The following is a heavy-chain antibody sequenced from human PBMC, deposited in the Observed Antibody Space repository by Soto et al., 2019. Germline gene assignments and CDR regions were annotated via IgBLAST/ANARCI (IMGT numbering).Heavy chain of an antibody. CDR1: GFTFSSYS. CDR2: ISSSSSTI. CDR3: ARVGYYDSSGYCFSDY. Sequence: PGGSLRLSCAASGFTFSSYSMNWVRQAPGKGLEWVSYISSSSSTIYYADSVKGRFTISRDNAKNSLYLQMNSLRDEDTAVYYCARVGYYDSSGYCFSDYWGQGTLVTVSS. V-gene: IGHV3-48*02. D-gene: IGHD3-22*01. J-gene: IGHJ4*02.